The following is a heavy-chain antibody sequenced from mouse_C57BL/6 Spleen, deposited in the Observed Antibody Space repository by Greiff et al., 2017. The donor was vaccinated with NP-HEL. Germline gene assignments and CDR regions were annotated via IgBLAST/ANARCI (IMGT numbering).Heavy chain of an antibody. Sequence: QVQLQQPGAELVMPGASVKLSYKASGYTFTSYWMHWVKQRPGQGLEWIGEIDPSDSYTNYNQKFKGKSTLTVDKSSSTAYMQLSSLTSEDSAVYYCARRGIITTVVATRYFDVWGTGTTVTVSS. J-gene: IGHJ1*03. CDR1: GYTFTSYW. D-gene: IGHD1-1*01. CDR2: IDPSDSYT. V-gene: IGHV1-69*01. CDR3: ARRGIITTVVATRYFDV.